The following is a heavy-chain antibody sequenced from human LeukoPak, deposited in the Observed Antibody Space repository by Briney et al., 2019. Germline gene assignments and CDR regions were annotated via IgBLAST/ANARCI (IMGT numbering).Heavy chain of an antibody. Sequence: GGSLRLSCTASGFTFRTYWMGWVRQAPGKGLEWVAVISYDGSNKYYTDSVKGRFTISRDNSKNTLYLQMNSLRAEDTAAFYCAKEAYRNGYFDYWGQGTLVTVSS. D-gene: IGHD5-18*01. CDR1: GFTFRTYW. J-gene: IGHJ4*02. V-gene: IGHV3-30*18. CDR2: ISYDGSNK. CDR3: AKEAYRNGYFDY.